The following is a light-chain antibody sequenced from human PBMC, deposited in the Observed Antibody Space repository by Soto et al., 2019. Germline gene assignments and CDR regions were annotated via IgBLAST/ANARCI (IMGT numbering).Light chain of an antibody. CDR1: SSDVGNYDH. J-gene: IGLJ1*01. CDR3: CSYAGGSTFV. CDR2: EVS. V-gene: IGLV2-23*02. Sequence: QSVLTQPASVSGSPGQSITISCTGTSSDVGNYDHVSWYQQHPGKAPKLLIYEVSQRPSGLSNRFSGSKSGDTASLTISGLQAEDEADYYCCSYAGGSTFVFGTGTKVTVL.